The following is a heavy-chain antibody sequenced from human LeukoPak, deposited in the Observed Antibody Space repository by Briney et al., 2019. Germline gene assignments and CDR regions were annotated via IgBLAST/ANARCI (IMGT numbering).Heavy chain of an antibody. CDR2: IYGGGTT. D-gene: IGHD3-22*01. CDR3: ANDGAYYDSNTDAFDI. J-gene: IGHJ3*02. Sequence: GGSLRLSCAASGITVSSSYMSWVRQAPGKGLEWVSVIYGGGTTYYTVSVEGRFTISRDSSKNTLDLQMNSLRAEDTAVYYCANDGAYYDSNTDAFDIWGQGTMVTVSS. V-gene: IGHV3-66*01. CDR1: GITVSSSY.